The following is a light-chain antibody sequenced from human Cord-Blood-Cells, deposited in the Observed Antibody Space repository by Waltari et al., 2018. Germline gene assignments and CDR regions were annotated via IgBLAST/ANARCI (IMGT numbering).Light chain of an antibody. CDR2: DVS. J-gene: IGLJ3*02. V-gene: IGLV2-14*01. CDR3: SSYTSSSSWV. Sequence: QSALTQPASVSGSPGQSITISCTGTSSDVGGYNYVSWYQQHPGIAPKLMIYDVSNRPSGVSNRFSGSKSGNTASLTISGLQAEDEAHYYCSSYTSSSSWVFGGGTKLTVL. CDR1: SSDVGGYNY.